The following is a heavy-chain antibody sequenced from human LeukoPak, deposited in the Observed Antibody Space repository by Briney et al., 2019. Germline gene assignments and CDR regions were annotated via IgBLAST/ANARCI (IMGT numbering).Heavy chain of an antibody. Sequence: SETLSLTCAVYGGSFSGYYWSWIRQPPGKGLEWIGEMNHSGSTNYNPSLKSRVTISVDTSKNQFSLKLSSVTAADTAVYYCARVRYDFWSGYYGPFDYWGQGTLVTVPS. CDR3: ARVRYDFWSGYYGPFDY. CDR2: MNHSGST. CDR1: GGSFSGYY. D-gene: IGHD3-3*01. J-gene: IGHJ4*02. V-gene: IGHV4-34*01.